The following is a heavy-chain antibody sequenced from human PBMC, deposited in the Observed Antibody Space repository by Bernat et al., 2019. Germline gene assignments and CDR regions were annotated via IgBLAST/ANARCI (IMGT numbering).Heavy chain of an antibody. CDR2: INHSGST. V-gene: IGHV4-34*01. J-gene: IGHJ4*02. CDR1: GGSFSGYY. D-gene: IGHD4-17*01. CDR3: ARGPYGDYVPDV. Sequence: QVQLQQWGAGLLKPSETLSLTCAVYGGSFSGYYWSWIRQPPGKGLEWIGEINHSGSTNYNPSLKSRVTISVDTSKNQFSLKLSSVTAADTAVYYCARGPYGDYVPDVWGQGTLVTVSS.